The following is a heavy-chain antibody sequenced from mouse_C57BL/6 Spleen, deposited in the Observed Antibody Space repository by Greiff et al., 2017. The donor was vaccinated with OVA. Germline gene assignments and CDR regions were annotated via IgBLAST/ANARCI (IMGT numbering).Heavy chain of an antibody. J-gene: IGHJ2*01. V-gene: IGHV3-1*01. CDR1: GYSITSGYD. Sequence: EVKVVESGPGMVKPSQSLSLTCTVTGYSITSGYDWHWIRHFPGNKLEWMGYISYSGSTNYNPSLKSRISITHDTSKNHFFLKLNSVTTEDTATYYCARGDYLYFDYWGQGTTLTVSS. CDR2: ISYSGST. D-gene: IGHD2-4*01. CDR3: ARGDYLYFDY.